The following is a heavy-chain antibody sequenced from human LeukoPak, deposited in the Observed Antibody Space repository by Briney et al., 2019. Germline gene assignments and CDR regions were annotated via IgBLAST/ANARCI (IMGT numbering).Heavy chain of an antibody. CDR1: GGSISSYY. Sequence: SETLSLTCTVSGGSISSYYWSWIRQPPGKGLEWIGSIYYSGNTYYNASLKSQVSISIDTSKNQFSLKLSSVTAADTAVYYCASMSSGWSDNWFDPWGQGTLVTVSS. V-gene: IGHV4-59*04. CDR3: ASMSSGWSDNWFDP. CDR2: IYYSGNT. D-gene: IGHD6-19*01. J-gene: IGHJ5*02.